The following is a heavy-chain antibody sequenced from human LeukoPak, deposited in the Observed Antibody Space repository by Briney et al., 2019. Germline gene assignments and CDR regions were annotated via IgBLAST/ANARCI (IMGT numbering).Heavy chain of an antibody. CDR1: GGTFSSYA. J-gene: IGHJ4*02. D-gene: IGHD6-13*01. V-gene: IGHV1-69*01. Sequence: SVKVSCKASGGTFSSYAISWVQQAPGQGLEWMGGIIPIFGTANYAQKFQGRVTITADESTSTAYMELSSLRSEDTAVYYCARTMGSSSWSFDYWGQGTLVTVSS. CDR2: IIPIFGTA. CDR3: ARTMGSSSWSFDY.